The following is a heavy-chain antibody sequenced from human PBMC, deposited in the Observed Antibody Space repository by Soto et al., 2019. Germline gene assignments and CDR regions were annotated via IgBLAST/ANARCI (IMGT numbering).Heavy chain of an antibody. CDR3: AKDGRLWSGESDAFDI. Sequence: GGSLRLSCAASGFTFSSYGMHWVRQAPGKGLEWVAVISYDGSNKYYADSVKGRFTISRDNSKNTLYLQMNSLRAEDTAVYYCAKDGRLWSGESDAFDIWGQGTMVTVSS. CDR2: ISYDGSNK. D-gene: IGHD3-10*01. V-gene: IGHV3-30*18. CDR1: GFTFSSYG. J-gene: IGHJ3*02.